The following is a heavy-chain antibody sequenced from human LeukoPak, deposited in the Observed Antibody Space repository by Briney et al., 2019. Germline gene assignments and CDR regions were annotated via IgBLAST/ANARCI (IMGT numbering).Heavy chain of an antibody. Sequence: SVKVSCKASGGTFSSYAISWVRQAPGQGLEWMGRIIPILGIANYARKFQGRVTITADKSTSTAYMELSSLRSEDTAVYYCARDRGYSYGYNFYWGQGTLVTVSS. CDR2: IIPILGIA. CDR1: GGTFSSYA. CDR3: ARDRGYSYGYNFY. J-gene: IGHJ4*02. V-gene: IGHV1-69*04. D-gene: IGHD5-18*01.